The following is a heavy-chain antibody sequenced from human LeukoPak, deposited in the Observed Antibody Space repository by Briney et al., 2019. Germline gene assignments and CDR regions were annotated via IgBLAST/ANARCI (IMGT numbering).Heavy chain of an antibody. CDR1: GYTFSSYA. J-gene: IGHJ4*02. Sequence: ASLKVSCKASGYTFSSYAISWVRQAPGQGLEWMGWISAYNGNTNFAQEFQGRVTMTTDTSTSTASMELRSLRSDDTAVYYCARDQGIYNHRIIDSWGQGALVTVSS. D-gene: IGHD5-12*01. CDR3: ARDQGIYNHRIIDS. V-gene: IGHV1-18*01. CDR2: ISAYNGNT.